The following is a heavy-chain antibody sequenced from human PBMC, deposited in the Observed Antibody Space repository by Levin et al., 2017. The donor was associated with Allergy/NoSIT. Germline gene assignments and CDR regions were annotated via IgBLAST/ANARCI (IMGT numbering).Heavy chain of an antibody. CDR2: ISSSSSTI. V-gene: IGHV3-48*01. Sequence: GGSLRLSCAASGFTFSSYSMNWVRQAPGKGLEWVSYISSSSSTIYYADSVKGRFTISRDNAKNSLYLQTNSLRAEDTAVYYCARGRRGIAVAGTGCLDYWGQGTLVTVSS. J-gene: IGHJ4*02. CDR1: GFTFSSYS. D-gene: IGHD6-19*01. CDR3: ARGRRGIAVAGTGCLDY.